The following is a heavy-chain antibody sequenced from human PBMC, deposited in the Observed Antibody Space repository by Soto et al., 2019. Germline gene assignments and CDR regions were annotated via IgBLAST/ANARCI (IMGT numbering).Heavy chain of an antibody. CDR2: ISSSSSTI. CDR1: GFTFSSYS. CDR3: ARSNGRYTPWFAP. J-gene: IGHJ5*02. Sequence: GWSLSLSCAASGFTFSSYSMNWVRHAPGKGLEGVSYISSSSSTIYYADSVKGRFTISRDNAKNSLYLQMNSLRDEDTAVYYCARSNGRYTPWFAPLPKVTLVKSPQ. D-gene: IGHD2-2*02. V-gene: IGHV3-48*02.